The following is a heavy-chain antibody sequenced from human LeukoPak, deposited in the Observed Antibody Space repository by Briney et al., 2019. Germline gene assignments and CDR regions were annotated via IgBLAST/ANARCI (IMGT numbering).Heavy chain of an antibody. J-gene: IGHJ6*03. V-gene: IGHV4-38-2*01. CDR2: FFYGETT. CDR1: GYSLSSGYY. Sequence: SETLSLTCAVSGYSLSSGYYWGWIRPPPGKGLDWIGNFFYGETTYYNPSLKTRLAISVDASKNQFSLRLTSMTAADTAVYYCARAGPYCPSSTCYLPAYYYYMDVGGKGTTVTVSS. CDR3: ARAGPYCPSSTCYLPAYYYYMDV. D-gene: IGHD2-2*01.